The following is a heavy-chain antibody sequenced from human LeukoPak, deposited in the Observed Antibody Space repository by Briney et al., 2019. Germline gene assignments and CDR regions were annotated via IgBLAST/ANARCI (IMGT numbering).Heavy chain of an antibody. CDR3: ARVEMATIPYFDY. CDR1: GFTFSDYY. D-gene: IGHD5-24*01. V-gene: IGHV3-11*04. Sequence: GGSLRLSCAASGFTFSDYYMSWIRQAPGKGLEWVSYISSSGSTIYYADSVKGRFTISRDNAKNSLYLQMNSLRAEDTAVYYCARVEMATIPYFDYWGQGTLVTVSS. J-gene: IGHJ4*02. CDR2: ISSSGSTI.